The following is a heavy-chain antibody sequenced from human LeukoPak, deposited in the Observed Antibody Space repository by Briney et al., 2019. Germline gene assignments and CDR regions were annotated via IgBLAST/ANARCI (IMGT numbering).Heavy chain of an antibody. CDR2: INWNGGST. J-gene: IGHJ4*02. V-gene: IGHV3-20*04. CDR1: GFTFDDYG. D-gene: IGHD6-19*01. CDR3: ARENSSGWYWYYFDY. Sequence: PGGSLRLSCAASGFTFDDYGMSWVRQAPGKGLEWVSGINWNGGSTGYVDSVKGRFTISRDNAKNSLYLQMNSLRAEDTALYYCARENSSGWYWYYFDYWGQGTLVTVSS.